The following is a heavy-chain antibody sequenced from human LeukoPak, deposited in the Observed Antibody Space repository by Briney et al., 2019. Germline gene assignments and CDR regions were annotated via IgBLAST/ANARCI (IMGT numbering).Heavy chain of an antibody. J-gene: IGHJ6*04. CDR3: ARDRGGYDILTGYYYYYYGMDV. CDR1: GFTFSSCS. V-gene: IGHV3-21*01. CDR2: ISSSSSYI. Sequence: GGSLRLSCAASGFTFSSCSMNWVRQAPGKGLEWVSSISSSSSYIYYADSVKGRFTISRDNAKNSLYLQMNSLRAEDTAVYYCARDRGGYDILTGYYYYYYGMDVWGKGTTVTVSS. D-gene: IGHD3-9*01.